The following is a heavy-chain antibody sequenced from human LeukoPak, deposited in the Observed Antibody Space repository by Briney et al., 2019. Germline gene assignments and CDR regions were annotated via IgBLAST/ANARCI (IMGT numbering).Heavy chain of an antibody. CDR3: ARGRGDGYNLYYYYMDV. V-gene: IGHV1-8*01. D-gene: IGHD5-24*01. CDR1: GYTFTSYD. J-gene: IGHJ6*03. Sequence: ASVKVSCKASGYTFTSYDINWVRQATGQGLERMGWMNPNSGNTGYAQKFQGRVTMTRNTSISTAYMELSSLRSEDTAVYYCARGRGDGYNLYYYYMDVWGKGTTVTVSS. CDR2: MNPNSGNT.